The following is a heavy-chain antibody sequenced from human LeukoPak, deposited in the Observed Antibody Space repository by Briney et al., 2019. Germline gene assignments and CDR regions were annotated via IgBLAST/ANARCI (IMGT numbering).Heavy chain of an antibody. CDR1: GGSIISDY. J-gene: IGHJ6*03. D-gene: IGHD1-26*01. CDR3: ARWTYSGSYYDMDV. V-gene: IGHV4-59*01. Sequence: SETLSLTCTVSGGSIISDYWSWFRQPPGKGLEWIGYIYYSGSTNYNPSLKSRVTILVDTSKNQFSLKLSSVTAADTAVYYCARWTYSGSYYDMDVWGKGTTVTVSS. CDR2: IYYSGST.